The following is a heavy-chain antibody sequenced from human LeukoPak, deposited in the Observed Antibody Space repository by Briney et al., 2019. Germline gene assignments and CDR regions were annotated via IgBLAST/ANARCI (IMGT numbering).Heavy chain of an antibody. D-gene: IGHD3-10*01. J-gene: IGHJ4*02. CDR3: AREAVTYGSGADPLDY. CDR2: LYSGGST. CDR1: GLTVSSNY. Sequence: AGGSLRLSCAASGLTVSSNYMSWVRQAPGKGLEWVSVLYSGGSTYYANSVKGRFTISRDNSKNTLYLQMNSLRGEDTAVYYCAREAVTYGSGADPLDYWGQGTLVTVSS. V-gene: IGHV3-66*01.